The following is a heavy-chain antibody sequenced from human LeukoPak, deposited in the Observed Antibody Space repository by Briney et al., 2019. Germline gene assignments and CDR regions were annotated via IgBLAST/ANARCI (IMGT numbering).Heavy chain of an antibody. CDR1: GGSIDTTIYF. V-gene: IGHV4-39*02. Sequence: PSETLSLTCSVSGGSIDTTIYFWGWIRQPPGKGLEWIGNIYYNGDTYYNPSLESRVTLSMDTSKNRFSLRLSSVTAADTAVYYGARTLSARHWFDPWGQDTLVTVSS. CDR3: ARTLSARHWFDP. D-gene: IGHD3-3*02. CDR2: IYYNGDT. J-gene: IGHJ5*02.